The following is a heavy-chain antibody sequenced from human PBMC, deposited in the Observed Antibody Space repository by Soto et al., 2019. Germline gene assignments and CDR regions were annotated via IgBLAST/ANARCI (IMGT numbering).Heavy chain of an antibody. V-gene: IGHV1-18*01. CDR3: ARVRDFWSGHPFDY. Sequence: QVQLVQSGAEVKKPGASVKASCKASGYTFTSYGISWVRQAPGQGLEWMGWISAHNGNTNYAQKLQGRVTVTTDTSTSTAYMELRSLRSDDTAVFYCARVRDFWSGHPFDYWGQGTLVTVSS. J-gene: IGHJ4*02. D-gene: IGHD3-3*01. CDR2: ISAHNGNT. CDR1: GYTFTSYG.